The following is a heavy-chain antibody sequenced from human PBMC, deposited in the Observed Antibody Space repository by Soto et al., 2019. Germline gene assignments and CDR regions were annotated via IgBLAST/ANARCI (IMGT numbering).Heavy chain of an antibody. CDR3: ARGLTGYYPSDY. Sequence: QVQLHEAGPGLVKPSQTLSLAFTVSGGSISSGGYYWSWIRQHPGKGLELIGYIHYSGSTYSNPSLKSRVNISVDTSKNQFSLKLSSVTAADTAVYYCARGLTGYYPSDYWGQGTLVTVSA. J-gene: IGHJ4*02. CDR2: IHYSGST. D-gene: IGHD3-9*01. V-gene: IGHV4-31*03. CDR1: GGSISSGGYY.